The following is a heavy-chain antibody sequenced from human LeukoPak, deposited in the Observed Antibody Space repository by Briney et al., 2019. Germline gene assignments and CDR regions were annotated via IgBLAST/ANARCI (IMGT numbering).Heavy chain of an antibody. CDR2: IYHSGST. CDR1: GGSISSSNW. Sequence: SETLSLTCAVSGGSISSSNWWSWVRQPPGKGLEWIGEIYHSGSTNYNPSLKSRVTISVDKSKNQFSLKLSSVTAADTAVYYCARASPPDYYYYGMDVWGQGTTVTVSS. J-gene: IGHJ6*02. V-gene: IGHV4-4*02. CDR3: ARASPPDYYYYGMDV.